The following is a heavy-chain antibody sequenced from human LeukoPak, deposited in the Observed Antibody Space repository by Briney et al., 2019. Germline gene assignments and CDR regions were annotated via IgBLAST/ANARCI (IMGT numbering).Heavy chain of an antibody. CDR3: AKDRSLGRLVHDAFDV. J-gene: IGHJ3*01. CDR1: GFTFSSYD. CDR2: IGTAGDT. Sequence: GGSLRLSCAASGFTFSSYDMHWVRQATGKGLEWVSAIGTAGDTYYPGSVKGRFTISRENAKNTLFLQVDTLRVEDTATYYCAKDRSLGRLVHDAFDVWGQGTKVVVSS. V-gene: IGHV3-13*01. D-gene: IGHD3-16*01.